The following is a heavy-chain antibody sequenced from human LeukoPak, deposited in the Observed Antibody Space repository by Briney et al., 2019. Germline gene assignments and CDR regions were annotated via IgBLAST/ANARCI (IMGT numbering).Heavy chain of an antibody. CDR3: ARWAVGATFDY. J-gene: IGHJ4*02. D-gene: IGHD1-26*01. V-gene: IGHV4-34*01. CDR2: INHSGST. CDR1: GGSFSGYY. Sequence: SETLSLTCAVYGGSFSGYYWNWIRQPPGKGLEWIGEINHSGSTNYNPSLKSRVTISVDTSKNQFSLKLSSVTAADTAVYYCARWAVGATFDYWGQGTLVTVSS.